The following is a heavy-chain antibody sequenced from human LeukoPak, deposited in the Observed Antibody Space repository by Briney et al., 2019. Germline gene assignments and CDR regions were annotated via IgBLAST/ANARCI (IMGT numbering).Heavy chain of an antibody. D-gene: IGHD6-13*01. Sequence: PSETLSLTCTVSGGSISSYDWSWIRQPPGKGLEWIGYIYYSGSTNYNPSLKSRVTVSVDTSKNQFSLKLSSVTAADTAVYYCARDASSSSWLYFQHWGQGTLVTVSS. CDR1: GGSISSYD. V-gene: IGHV4-59*01. J-gene: IGHJ1*01. CDR2: IYYSGST. CDR3: ARDASSSSWLYFQH.